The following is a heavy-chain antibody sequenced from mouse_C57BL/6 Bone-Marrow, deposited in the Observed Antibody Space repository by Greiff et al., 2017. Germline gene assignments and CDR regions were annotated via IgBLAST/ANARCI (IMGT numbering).Heavy chain of an antibody. CDR1: GYTFTEYT. D-gene: IGHD2-4*01. CDR3: ARHDGDYDEWFAF. Sequence: VQRVESGAELVKPGASVQLSCKASGYTFTEYTIHWVKQRSGQGLEWIGWFYPGSGSIKYNEKFKDKATLTADKSSRTVYKELSRLTSEDSAVYFCARHDGDYDEWFAFWGQGTLVTVSA. CDR2: FYPGSGSI. V-gene: IGHV1-62-2*01. J-gene: IGHJ3*01.